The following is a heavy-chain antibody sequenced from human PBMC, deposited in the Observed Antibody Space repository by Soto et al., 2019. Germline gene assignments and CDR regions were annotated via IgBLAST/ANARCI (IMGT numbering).Heavy chain of an antibody. D-gene: IGHD6-19*01. CDR1: GGSISSYY. Sequence: SETLSLTCTVSGGSISSYYRSWIRQPPGKGLEWIGYIYYSGSTNYNPSLKSRVTISVDTSKNQFSLKLSSVTAADTAVYYCASQYSSGYNWFDPWGQGTLVTVSS. CDR3: ASQYSSGYNWFDP. CDR2: IYYSGST. J-gene: IGHJ5*02. V-gene: IGHV4-59*01.